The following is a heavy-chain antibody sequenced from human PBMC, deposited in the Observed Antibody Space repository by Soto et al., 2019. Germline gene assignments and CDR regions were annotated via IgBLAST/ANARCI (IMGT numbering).Heavy chain of an antibody. D-gene: IGHD3-22*01. CDR3: AKDIGTYYYDSSGYYGVGGVDY. Sequence: GGSLRLSCAASGFTFDDYAMHWVRQAPGKGLEWVSGISWNSGSIGYADSVKGRFTISRDNAKNSLYLQMNSLRAEDTALYYCAKDIGTYYYDSSGYYGVGGVDYWGQGTLVTVSS. J-gene: IGHJ4*02. V-gene: IGHV3-9*01. CDR1: GFTFDDYA. CDR2: ISWNSGSI.